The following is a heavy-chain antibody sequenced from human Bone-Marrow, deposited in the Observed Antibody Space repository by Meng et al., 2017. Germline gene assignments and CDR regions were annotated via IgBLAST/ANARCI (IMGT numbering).Heavy chain of an antibody. J-gene: IGHJ4*02. CDR2: ISSSSSYI. D-gene: IGHD5-18*01. V-gene: IGHV3-21*01. CDR1: GFTFSSYS. CDR3: ARDKGYSYGLGFDY. Sequence: EVQLVESGGGLVKHGGSLRPSCAASGFTFSSYSMNWVRQAPGKGLEWVSSISSSSSYIYYADSVKGRFTISRDNAKNSLYLQMNSLRAEDTAVYYCARDKGYSYGLGFDYWGQGTLVTVSS.